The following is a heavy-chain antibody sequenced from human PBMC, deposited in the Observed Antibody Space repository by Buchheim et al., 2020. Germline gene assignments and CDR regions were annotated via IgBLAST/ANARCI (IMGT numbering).Heavy chain of an antibody. CDR3: ARGVGSGGTYFGY. Sequence: QVQLMESGGGVVQPGRSLRLSCAASGFTFTTYAMHWVRQAPGRGLEWVATISYDGTYKYYADSVKGRFTISRDNSKNTLYLQMNSLKTEDTAVYYCARGVGSGGTYFGYWGQGTL. CDR1: GFTFTTYA. CDR2: ISYDGTYK. V-gene: IGHV3-30*04. J-gene: IGHJ4*02. D-gene: IGHD1-26*01.